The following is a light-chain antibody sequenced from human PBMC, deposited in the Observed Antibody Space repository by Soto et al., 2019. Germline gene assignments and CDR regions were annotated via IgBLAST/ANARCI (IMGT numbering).Light chain of an antibody. CDR3: QQYYSYPHT. CDR1: QGISSY. CDR2: AAS. V-gene: IGKV1-8*01. Sequence: AIRMTQSPSSFSASTGDRVTITCRASQGISSYLAWYQQKPGKAPKLLIYAASTLQSGVPSRFSGSGSGTDFTLTLSCLQSEDFATYYCQQYYSYPHTFGQGTKVEIQ. J-gene: IGKJ1*01.